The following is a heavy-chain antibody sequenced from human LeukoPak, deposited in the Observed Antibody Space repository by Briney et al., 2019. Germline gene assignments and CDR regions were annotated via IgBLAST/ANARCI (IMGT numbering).Heavy chain of an antibody. J-gene: IGHJ4*02. CDR1: GGSISSGGYS. V-gene: IGHV4-30-2*01. CDR2: IYHSGST. Sequence: PSETLSLTCAVSGGSISSGGYSWSWIRQPPGKGLEWIGYIYHSGSTYYNPSLKSRVTISVDRSKNRFSLKLSSVTAADTAVYYCARGEMDTAMVTLGFDYWGQGTLVTVSS. D-gene: IGHD5-18*01. CDR3: ARGEMDTAMVTLGFDY.